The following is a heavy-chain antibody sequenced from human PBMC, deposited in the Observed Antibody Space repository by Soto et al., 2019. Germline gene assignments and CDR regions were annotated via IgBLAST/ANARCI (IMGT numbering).Heavy chain of an antibody. CDR1: GFTFSSYA. D-gene: IGHD6-6*01. Sequence: GGSLRLSCAASGFTFSSYAMSWVRQAPGKGLEWVSAISGSGGSTYYADSVKGRFTVSRDNSKNTLYLQMNSLRAEDTAVYYCAKDHRRSSSYFDYWGQGTLVTVSS. CDR3: AKDHRRSSSYFDY. J-gene: IGHJ4*02. V-gene: IGHV3-23*01. CDR2: ISGSGGST.